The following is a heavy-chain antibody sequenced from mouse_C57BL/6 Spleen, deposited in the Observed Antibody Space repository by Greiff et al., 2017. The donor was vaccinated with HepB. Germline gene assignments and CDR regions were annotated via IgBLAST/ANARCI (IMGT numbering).Heavy chain of an antibody. CDR2: IDPENGDT. Sequence: EVKLQQSGAELVRPGASVKLSCTASGFNIKDDYMHWVKQRPEQGLEWIGWIDPENGDTEYASKFQGKATIPADTSSNTAYLQLSSLTSEDTAVYYCTTPVERGFAYWGQGTLVTVSA. J-gene: IGHJ3*01. D-gene: IGHD1-1*01. V-gene: IGHV14-4*01. CDR1: GFNIKDDY. CDR3: TTPVERGFAY.